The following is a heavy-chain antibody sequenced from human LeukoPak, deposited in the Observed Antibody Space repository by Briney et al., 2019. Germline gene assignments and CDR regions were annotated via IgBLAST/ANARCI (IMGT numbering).Heavy chain of an antibody. CDR1: GFSFSSYA. J-gene: IGHJ5*02. D-gene: IGHD3-10*01. CDR3: ARGRTDGSGSYYTDRNNWFDP. Sequence: GSLRLSCAISGFSFSSYAMSWVRQAPGKGLEWIGEINHSGSTNYNPSLKSRVTISVDTPKNQFSLKLSSVTAADTAVYYCARGRTDGSGSYYTDRNNWFDPGGQGTLVTVTS. V-gene: IGHV4-34*01. CDR2: INHSGST.